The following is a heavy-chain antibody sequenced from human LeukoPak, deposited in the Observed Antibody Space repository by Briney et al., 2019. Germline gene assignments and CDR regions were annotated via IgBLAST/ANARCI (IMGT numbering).Heavy chain of an antibody. CDR1: GGSISSSSYY. J-gene: IGHJ3*02. Sequence: SETLSLTCTVSGGSISSSSYYWGWVRQPPGKGLEWIGSIYYSGSTYYNPSLKSRVTISVDTSKNQFSLKLSSVTTADTAVYYCARDLDAFDIWGQGTMVTVSS. CDR3: ARDLDAFDI. V-gene: IGHV4-39*07. CDR2: IYYSGST.